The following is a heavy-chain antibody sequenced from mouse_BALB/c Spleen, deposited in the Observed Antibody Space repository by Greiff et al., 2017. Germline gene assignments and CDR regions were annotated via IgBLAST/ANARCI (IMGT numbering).Heavy chain of an antibody. CDR2: IDPENGNT. CDR3: ASRDSSGYYFDY. D-gene: IGHD3-2*01. V-gene: IGHV14-1*02. J-gene: IGHJ2*01. Sequence: VQLQQSGAELVRPGALVKLSCKASGFNIKDYYMHWVKQRPEQGLEWIGWIDPENGNTIYDPKFQGKASITADTSSNTAYLQLSSLTSEDTAVYYCASRDSSGYYFDYWGQGTTLTVSS. CDR1: GFNIKDYY.